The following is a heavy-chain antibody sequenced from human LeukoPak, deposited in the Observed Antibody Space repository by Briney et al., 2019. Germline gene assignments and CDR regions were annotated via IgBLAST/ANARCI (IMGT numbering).Heavy chain of an antibody. CDR3: ARDPWDDYDSSGATKPLDY. CDR1: GYTFIDYY. D-gene: IGHD3-22*01. J-gene: IGHJ4*02. Sequence: ASVKVSCKASGYTFIDYYMHWVRQAPGQGLEWMGWINPRNGGTKYAQKFQGRVTMTRDTSIITAYMELRRLRSDDTAVYYCARDPWDDYDSSGATKPLDYWGQGTLVTVSS. CDR2: INPRNGGT. V-gene: IGHV1-2*02.